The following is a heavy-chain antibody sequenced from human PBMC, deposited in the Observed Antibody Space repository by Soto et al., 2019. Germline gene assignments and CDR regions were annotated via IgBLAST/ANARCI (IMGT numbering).Heavy chain of an antibody. D-gene: IGHD2-15*01. V-gene: IGHV5-51*01. Sequence: SVKISCQGSGYSFASYWIGWVRQMPGKDLEWMGIIYPGDSDTSDTSTSIVYMEMSSLKSEDTAVYYCARDHNFGFILYAMDVWGQGTTVTVSS. CDR1: GYSFASYW. CDR2: IYPGDSDT. CDR3: DV. J-gene: IGHJ6*02.